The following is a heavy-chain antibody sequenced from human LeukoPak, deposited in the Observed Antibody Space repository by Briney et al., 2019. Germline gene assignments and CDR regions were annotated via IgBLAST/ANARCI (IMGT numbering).Heavy chain of an antibody. V-gene: IGHV3-23*01. J-gene: IGHJ4*02. CDR2: ISGSGGST. Sequence: GGSLRLSCAASGFTFSSYAMSWVRQAPGKGLEWVSAISGSGGSTYYADSVKGRFTISRDNSKNTLYLQMNSLRAEDTAVYYCAKDAGSGPKYQLLFSGSYYNIGNFDYWGQGTLVTVSS. CDR3: AKDAGSGPKYQLLFSGSYYNIGNFDY. D-gene: IGHD3-10*01. CDR1: GFTFSSYA.